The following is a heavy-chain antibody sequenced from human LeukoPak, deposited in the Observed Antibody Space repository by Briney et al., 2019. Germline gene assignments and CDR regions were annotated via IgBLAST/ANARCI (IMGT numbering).Heavy chain of an antibody. CDR3: IVFGDSNH. D-gene: IGHD4-17*01. J-gene: IGHJ5*02. CDR1: GLTDSHNY. V-gene: IGHV3-53*01. Sequence: PGGSLRLSCAASGLTDSHNYVSWVRQAPGKGLEWVSAMHTSGDTCYADSVKGRFTISRDTSKNTLYLQINSLRVEDTAVYYYIVFGDSNHWGQGTLVTVSS. CDR2: MHTSGDT.